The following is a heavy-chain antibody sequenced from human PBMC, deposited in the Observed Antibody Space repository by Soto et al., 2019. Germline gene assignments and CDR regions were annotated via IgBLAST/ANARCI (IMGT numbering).Heavy chain of an antibody. CDR1: GFTFRSYA. CDR2: IVGSGGNT. Sequence: GGSLRLSCAASGFTFRSYAMSWVRQAPGKGLEWVSGIVGSGGNTYYADSVKGRFTISRDNSKNTLYLKMKSLSAEDKDVYYCARSPTATYYSYYYFDVWGKGTPVTVSS. CDR3: ARSPTATYYSYYYFDV. D-gene: IGHD2-2*01. V-gene: IGHV3-23*01. J-gene: IGHJ6*03.